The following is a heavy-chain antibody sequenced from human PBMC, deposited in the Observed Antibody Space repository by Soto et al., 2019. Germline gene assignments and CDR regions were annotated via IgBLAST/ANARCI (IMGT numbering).Heavy chain of an antibody. CDR1: GGTFSSYR. CDR2: IVPIRRTA. CDR3: VRDSGAKLSSS. J-gene: IGHJ4*02. Sequence: QVQLVQSGAEVKQSGSSPKVSCKASGGTFSSYRINWVRQAPGQGLEWVGGIVPIRRTADYAQTFQGRVSITEDASARTSYMALRSLRSQDTAVHFCVRDSGAKLSSSWGQGTLVTVSS. V-gene: IGHV1-69*01. D-gene: IGHD6-13*01.